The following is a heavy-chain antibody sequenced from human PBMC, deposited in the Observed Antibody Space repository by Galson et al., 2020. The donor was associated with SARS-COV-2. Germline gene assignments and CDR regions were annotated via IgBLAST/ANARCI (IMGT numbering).Heavy chain of an antibody. CDR2: INPSGGST. V-gene: IGHV1-46*01. D-gene: IGHD2-15*01. Sequence: ASVKVSCKASGYTFTSYYMHWVRQAPAQGLEWMGIINPSGGSTSYAQKFQGRVTMTRDTSTSTVYMELRSLRSEDTAVYYCARDPGYCSGGACYHLDYWGQGTLVTVSS. CDR3: ARDPGYCSGGACYHLDY. CDR1: GYTFTSYY. J-gene: IGHJ4*02.